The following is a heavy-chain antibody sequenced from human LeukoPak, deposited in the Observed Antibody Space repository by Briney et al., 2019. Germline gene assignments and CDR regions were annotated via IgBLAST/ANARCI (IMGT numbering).Heavy chain of an antibody. Sequence: GGSLRLSCAASGFTFSSYGMHWVRQAPGKGLEWVAFIRYDGSNKYYADSVKGRFTISRDNSKNTLYLQMNSLRAADPAVYYFAKFLSSAYWGQGTLVTVSS. D-gene: IGHD2/OR15-2a*01. CDR1: GFTFSSYG. J-gene: IGHJ4*02. V-gene: IGHV3-30*02. CDR3: AKFLSSAY. CDR2: IRYDGSNK.